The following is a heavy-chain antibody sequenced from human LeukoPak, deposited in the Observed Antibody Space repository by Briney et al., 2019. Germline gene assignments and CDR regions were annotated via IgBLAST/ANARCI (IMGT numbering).Heavy chain of an antibody. CDR3: ARRSPAAGTGWWFDP. J-gene: IGHJ5*02. D-gene: IGHD6-13*01. Sequence: SETLSLTCTVSGGSISSYYWSWIRQPPGKGLEWIRYIYTNWSTNFNPSRKSGVTISVDTSKHQFSLKLSYVTAADTAVYYCARRSPAAGTGWWFDPWGQGTPVTVSS. CDR1: GGSISSYY. V-gene: IGHV4-4*09. CDR2: IYTNWST.